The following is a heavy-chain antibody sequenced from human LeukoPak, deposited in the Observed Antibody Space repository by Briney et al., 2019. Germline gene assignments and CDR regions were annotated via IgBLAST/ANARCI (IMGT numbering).Heavy chain of an antibody. J-gene: IGHJ4*02. D-gene: IGHD6-13*01. CDR1: GYTFTGYY. Sequence: ASVKVSCKASGYTFTGYYMHWVRQAPGQGLEWMGWINPNSGGTNYAQKFQGRVTMTRDTSISTAYMELSRLRSDDTAVYYCARDPSGYSNIPREGDYWGQGTLVTVSS. V-gene: IGHV1-2*02. CDR3: ARDPSGYSNIPREGDY. CDR2: INPNSGGT.